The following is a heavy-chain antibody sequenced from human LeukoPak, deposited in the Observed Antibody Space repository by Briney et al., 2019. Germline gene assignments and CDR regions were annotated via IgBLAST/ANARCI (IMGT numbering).Heavy chain of an antibody. J-gene: IGHJ5*02. D-gene: IGHD2-2*02. V-gene: IGHV1-69*02. CDR2: IIPIRGIA. CDR1: GGTFS. Sequence: ASVKVSCKASGGTFSITWVRQAPGQGLEWMGRIIPIRGIANYAQKFQGRVTITADKTTSTAYMELSSLRSEDTAVYFCAITIGIPAAIVTPSWFDPWGQGTLVTLSS. CDR3: AITIGIPAAIVTPSWFDP.